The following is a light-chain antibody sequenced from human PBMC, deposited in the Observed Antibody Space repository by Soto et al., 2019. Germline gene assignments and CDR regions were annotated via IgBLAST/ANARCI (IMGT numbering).Light chain of an antibody. J-gene: IGKJ5*01. CDR2: PAS. CDR1: QTIGTY. V-gene: IGKV1-39*01. CDR3: QQSYSTPPT. Sequence: DIQMTQSPSSLSASVGDRVTITCRASQTIGTYLIWYQQKPGKAPNLLIYPASSLRSGVPSRFSGSGSGTDFTLTISSLQPEDFATYYCQQSYSTPPTFGQGTRLEVK.